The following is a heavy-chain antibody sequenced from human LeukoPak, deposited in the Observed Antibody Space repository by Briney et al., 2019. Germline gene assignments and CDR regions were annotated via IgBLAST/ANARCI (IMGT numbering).Heavy chain of an antibody. CDR3: ARARDHTYYDILTGPEEIYYYYGMDV. CDR2: ISSSSSYI. Sequence: GGSLRLSCAASGFTFSSYSMNWVRQAPGKGLEWVSSISSSSSYIYYADSVKGRFTISRDNAKNSLYLQTNSLRAEDTAVYYCARARDHTYYDILTGPEEIYYYYGMDVWGQGTTVTVSS. V-gene: IGHV3-21*01. J-gene: IGHJ6*02. D-gene: IGHD3-9*01. CDR1: GFTFSSYS.